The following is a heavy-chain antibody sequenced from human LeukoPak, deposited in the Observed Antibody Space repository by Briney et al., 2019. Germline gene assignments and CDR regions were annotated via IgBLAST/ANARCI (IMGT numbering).Heavy chain of an antibody. D-gene: IGHD3-3*01. V-gene: IGHV1-69*01. CDR2: IIPIFGTA. CDR3: ARSPPLADFWSGYDQGYFDY. J-gene: IGHJ4*02. CDR1: GGTFSSYA. Sequence: SVKVSCKASGGTFSSYAISWVRQAPGQGLEWMGGIIPIFGTANYAQKFQGRVTITADESTSTAYMELSSLRSEDTAVYYCARSPPLADFWSGYDQGYFDYWGQGTLVTVSS.